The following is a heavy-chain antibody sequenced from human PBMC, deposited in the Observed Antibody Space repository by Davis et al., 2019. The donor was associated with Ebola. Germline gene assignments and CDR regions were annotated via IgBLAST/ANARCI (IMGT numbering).Heavy chain of an antibody. CDR2: IYPGDSDT. V-gene: IGHV5-51*01. Sequence: GESLKTSCQGSGSRFTSYWIGWVRQTPGKGLEWTGIIYPGDSDTRYSPSFQGQVTISADKSISTAYLQWSSLKASDTAMYYCARTPQLRYFNWLIDYWGQGTLVTVSS. J-gene: IGHJ4*02. CDR1: GSRFTSYW. CDR3: ARTPQLRYFNWLIDY. D-gene: IGHD3-9*01.